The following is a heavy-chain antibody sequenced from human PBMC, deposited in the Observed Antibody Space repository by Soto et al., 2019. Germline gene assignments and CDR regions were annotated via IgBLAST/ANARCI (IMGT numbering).Heavy chain of an antibody. Sequence: SVKVSCKASGGTFSSYAISWVRQAPGQGLEWMGGIIPINGTAKYAQKFQGRVTITADASASTAYMELSSLRSEDTAVYYCARDLQADYWGQGTLVTVSS. V-gene: IGHV1-69*13. J-gene: IGHJ4*02. CDR2: IIPINGTA. CDR1: GGTFSSYA. CDR3: ARDLQADY.